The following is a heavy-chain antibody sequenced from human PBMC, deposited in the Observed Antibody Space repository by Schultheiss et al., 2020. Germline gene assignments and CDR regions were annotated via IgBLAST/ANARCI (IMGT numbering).Heavy chain of an antibody. D-gene: IGHD2-2*01. CDR2: ISAYNGNT. CDR1: GGTFSSYA. CDR3: ARWHQLRNAFDI. V-gene: IGHV1-18*01. Sequence: ASVKVSCKASGGTFSSYAISWVRQAPGQGLEWMGGISAYNGNTNYAQKLQGRVTMTTDTSTSTAYMELRSLRSDDTAVYYCARWHQLRNAFDIWGQGTMVTVSS. J-gene: IGHJ3*02.